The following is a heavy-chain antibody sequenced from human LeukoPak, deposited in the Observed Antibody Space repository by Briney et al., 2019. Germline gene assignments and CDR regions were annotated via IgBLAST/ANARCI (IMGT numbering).Heavy chain of an antibody. J-gene: IGHJ6*02. CDR1: GFTFSSYG. CDR3: ARDRYCSSTSCYAGSYYYYGMDV. V-gene: IGHV3-33*01. CDR2: IWHDGSNK. Sequence: GGSLRLSCAASGFTFSSYGMHWVRQAPGKGLEWVAVIWHDGSNKYYADSVKGRFTISRDNSKNTLYLQMNSLRAEDTAVYYCARDRYCSSTSCYAGSYYYYGMDVWGQGTTVTVSS. D-gene: IGHD2-2*01.